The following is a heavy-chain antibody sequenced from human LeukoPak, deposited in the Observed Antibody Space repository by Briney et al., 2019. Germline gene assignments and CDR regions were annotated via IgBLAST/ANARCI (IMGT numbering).Heavy chain of an antibody. D-gene: IGHD4-17*01. Sequence: SETLSLTCTVSGGSISSYYWSWIRQPPGKGLEWIGYIYYSGSTNYNPSLKSRVTISVDTSKNQFSLKLSSVTAADTAVYYCARRSIDDYGDYLEDYWGQGTLVTVSS. CDR3: ARRSIDDYGDYLEDY. CDR1: GGSISSYY. CDR2: IYYSGST. V-gene: IGHV4-59*08. J-gene: IGHJ4*02.